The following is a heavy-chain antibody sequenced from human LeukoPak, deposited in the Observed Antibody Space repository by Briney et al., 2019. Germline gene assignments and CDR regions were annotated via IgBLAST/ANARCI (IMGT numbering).Heavy chain of an antibody. CDR1: GGSFSSYY. CDR2: INHSGST. CDR3: ARVNKWGYQLLYYFDY. V-gene: IGHV4-34*01. J-gene: IGHJ4*02. Sequence: SETLSLTCAVYGGSFSSYYWSWIRQSPGKGLEWIGEINHSGSTTYNPSLKSRVTISVDTSKNQFSLKLNSVTAADTAVYYCARVNKWGYQLLYYFDYWGQGTLVTVSS. D-gene: IGHD2-2*01.